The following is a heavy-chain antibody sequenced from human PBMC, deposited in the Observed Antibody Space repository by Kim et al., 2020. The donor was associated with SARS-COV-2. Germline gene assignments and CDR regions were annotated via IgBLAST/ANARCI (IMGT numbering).Heavy chain of an antibody. CDR3: ARAPDSYGYYYYGMDV. V-gene: IGHV1-18*01. D-gene: IGHD5-18*01. J-gene: IGHJ6*02. CDR2: ISAYNGNT. Sequence: ASVNVSCKASGYTFTSYGISWVRQAPGQGLEWMGWISAYNGNTNYAQKLQGRVTMTTDTSTSTAYMELRSLRSDDTAVYYCARAPDSYGYYYYGMDVWGQGTTVTVSS. CDR1: GYTFTSYG.